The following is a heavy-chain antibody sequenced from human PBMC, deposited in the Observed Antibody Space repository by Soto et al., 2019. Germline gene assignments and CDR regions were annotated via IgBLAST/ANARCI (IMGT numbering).Heavy chain of an antibody. CDR1: GFTFDDYA. V-gene: IGHV3-9*01. D-gene: IGHD3-16*01. J-gene: IGHJ4*02. CDR2: ISWYSGSI. Sequence: EVQLVESGGGLVQPGRSLRLSCAASGFTFDDYAMHWVRQAPGKGLEWVSGISWYSGSIGYADSVKGRFTISRDNAKNSLYLQMNSLRAEDTALYYCAKSSYYDYVWGKWGQGTLVTVSS. CDR3: AKSSYYDYVWGK.